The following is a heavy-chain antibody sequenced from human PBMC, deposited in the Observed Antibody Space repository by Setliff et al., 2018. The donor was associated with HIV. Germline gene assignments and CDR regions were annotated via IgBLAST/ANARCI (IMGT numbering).Heavy chain of an antibody. Sequence: PGGSLRLSCAASGFTFSSYSMNWVRQAPGKGLEWVSFISPSGTYIHYADSVEGRFTISRDNAKNSLYLQMNSLRAEDTAVYYCARDPRYCTNGVCYRYFDYWGQGTLVTVSS. CDR3: ARDPRYCTNGVCYRYFDY. V-gene: IGHV3-21*01. D-gene: IGHD2-8*01. CDR2: ISPSGTYI. J-gene: IGHJ4*02. CDR1: GFTFSSYS.